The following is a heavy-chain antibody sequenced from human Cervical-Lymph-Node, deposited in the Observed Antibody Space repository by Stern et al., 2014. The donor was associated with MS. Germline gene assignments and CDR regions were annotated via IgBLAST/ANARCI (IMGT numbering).Heavy chain of an antibody. J-gene: IGHJ6*02. D-gene: IGHD6-19*01. V-gene: IGHV1-69-2*01. Sequence: VQLVQSGAEVKKPGATVKISCKVSGYTFTDYYMHWVQQAPGKGLEWMGLVDPEDGETIYAEKFQGRVTITADTSTDTAYMELSSLRSEDTAVYYCATGGDQWLPYYYYGMDVWGQGTTVTVSS. CDR2: VDPEDGET. CDR1: GYTFTDYY. CDR3: ATGGDQWLPYYYYGMDV.